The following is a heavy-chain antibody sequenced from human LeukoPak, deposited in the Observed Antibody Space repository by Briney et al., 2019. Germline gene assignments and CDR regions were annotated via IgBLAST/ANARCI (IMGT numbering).Heavy chain of an antibody. D-gene: IGHD2-15*01. V-gene: IGHV3-23*01. Sequence: GGSLRLSCAASGFSFSSYAMSWVRQAPGKGLEWVSGISGSGGSTYYADSVKGRFTISRDNSKNTLYLQMNSLRAEDTAVYYCARDDDVVVVAANGVDYWGQGTLVTVSS. CDR2: ISGSGGST. J-gene: IGHJ4*02. CDR3: ARDDDVVVVAANGVDY. CDR1: GFSFSSYA.